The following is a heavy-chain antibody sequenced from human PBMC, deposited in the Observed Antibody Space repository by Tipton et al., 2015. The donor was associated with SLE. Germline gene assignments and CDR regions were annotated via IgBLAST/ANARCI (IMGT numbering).Heavy chain of an antibody. Sequence: SLRLSCAASGFTFSSYWMSWVRQAPGKGLEWVAVISYDGSNKYYADSVKGRFTISRDNSKNTLYLQMNSLRAEDTAVYYCAKGGSTSPQDYWGQGTLVTVSS. D-gene: IGHD2-2*01. J-gene: IGHJ4*02. V-gene: IGHV3-30*18. CDR3: AKGGSTSPQDY. CDR1: GFTFSSYW. CDR2: ISYDGSNK.